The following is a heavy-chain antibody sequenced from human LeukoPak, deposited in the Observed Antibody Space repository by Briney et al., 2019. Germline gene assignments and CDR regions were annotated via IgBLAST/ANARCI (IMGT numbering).Heavy chain of an antibody. J-gene: IGHJ4*02. D-gene: IGHD3-22*01. CDR1: GYTFTGYY. CDR3: AGDYYDSSGYYYY. V-gene: IGHV1-2*02. Sequence: ASVKVSCKTSGYTFTGYYLHWLRQAPGQRLEWMGWINPNSGGGTNYAQKFQGRVTMTSVTSISTAYMELSSLRSDDTAVYYCAGDYYDSSGYYYYWGQGTLVTVSS. CDR2: INPNSGGGT.